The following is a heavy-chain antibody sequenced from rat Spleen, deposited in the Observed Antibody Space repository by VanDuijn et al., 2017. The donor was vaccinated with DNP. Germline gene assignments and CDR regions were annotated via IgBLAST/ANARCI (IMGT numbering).Heavy chain of an antibody. CDR2: ITSSGGST. Sequence: EVQLVESGGDLVQPGRSLKLSCVASGFTFNNYWMTWIRQVPGKGLEWVASITSSGGSTYYPDSVKGRFTISRDNAKNTLYLQMNSLRSEDTASYYCARGGRSYFDYWGPGVMVTVSS. CDR1: GFTFNNYW. CDR3: ARGGRSYFDY. D-gene: IGHD1-11*01. J-gene: IGHJ2*01. V-gene: IGHV5-31*01.